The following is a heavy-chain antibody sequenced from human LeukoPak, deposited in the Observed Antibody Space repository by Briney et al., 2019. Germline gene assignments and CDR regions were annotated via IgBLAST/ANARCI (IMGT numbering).Heavy chain of an antibody. V-gene: IGHV4-39*01. CDR2: FYYSGNT. J-gene: IGHJ3*02. D-gene: IGHD3-3*01. CDR3: ARHRNDDSWSGLGAFDI. CDR1: GVSITNRFYY. Sequence: SETLSLTCSVSGVSITNRFYYWGRIRQAPGKGLEWIGSFYYSGNTYHNPYLQSRVTIPVDTSQNQFSLNVTSVAAADTAVYYWARHRNDDSWSGLGAFDIWGHGTMVTVSS.